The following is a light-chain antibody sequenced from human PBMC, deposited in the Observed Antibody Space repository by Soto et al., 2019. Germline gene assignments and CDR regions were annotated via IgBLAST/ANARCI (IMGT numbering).Light chain of an antibody. Sequence: DIQLTQSPSFLSASVGDRVTITCRASQGISSYLAWYQQKPGKAPKLLLSAASTLQSGVPSSVSGSVSGTEFTLTISSLQPEDFATTYCQQHNSYLYTFGQGTKLEIK. CDR3: QQHNSYLYT. V-gene: IGKV1-9*01. CDR1: QGISSY. CDR2: AAS. J-gene: IGKJ2*01.